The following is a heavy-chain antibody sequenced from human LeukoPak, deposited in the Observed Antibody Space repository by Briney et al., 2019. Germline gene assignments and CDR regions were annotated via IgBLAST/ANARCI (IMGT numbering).Heavy chain of an antibody. V-gene: IGHV4-31*03. CDR1: GGSISSGGYY. Sequence: SETLSLTCTVSGGSISSGGYYWSWIRQHPGKGLEWIGYIYYSGSTYYNPSFKSRVTISVDTSKNQFSLKLSSVTAADTAVYYCARVAVTTRGYYFDYWGQGTLVTVSS. CDR3: ARVAVTTRGYYFDY. CDR2: IYYSGST. J-gene: IGHJ4*02. D-gene: IGHD4-17*01.